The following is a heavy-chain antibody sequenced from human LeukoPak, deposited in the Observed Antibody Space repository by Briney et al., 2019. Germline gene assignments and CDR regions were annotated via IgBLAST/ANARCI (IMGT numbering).Heavy chain of an antibody. CDR3: ARGAYSYVGYFDY. Sequence: SETLSRTCTVSGYSINGGYYWGWIRQPPGKGLEWIGIIYHSGTTYSNPSLKSRVTISVDTSKNQFSLKLSSVTAEDTAVYYCARGAYSYVGYFDYWGQGTLVTVSS. CDR1: GYSINGGYY. V-gene: IGHV4-38-2*02. D-gene: IGHD5-18*01. J-gene: IGHJ4*02. CDR2: IYHSGTT.